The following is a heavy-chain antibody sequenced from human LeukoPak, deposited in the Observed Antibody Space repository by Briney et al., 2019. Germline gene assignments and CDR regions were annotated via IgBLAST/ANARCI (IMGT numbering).Heavy chain of an antibody. CDR3: AKRRQDIVVVVAATHYYYYMDV. V-gene: IGHV3-66*02. D-gene: IGHD2-15*01. CDR2: IYSGGST. CDR1: GFTVSSNY. J-gene: IGHJ6*03. Sequence: PGGSLRLSCAASGFTVSSNYMSWVRQSPGKGLEWVSVIYSGGSTYYADSVKGRFTISRDNSKNTLYLQMNSLRAEDTAVYYCAKRRQDIVVVVAATHYYYYMDVWGKGTTVTVSS.